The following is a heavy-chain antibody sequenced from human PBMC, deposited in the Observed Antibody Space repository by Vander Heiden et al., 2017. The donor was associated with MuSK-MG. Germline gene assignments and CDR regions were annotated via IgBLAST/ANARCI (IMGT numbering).Heavy chain of an antibody. CDR3: ATAHEEMATITYDY. CDR2: FDPEDGET. J-gene: IGHJ4*02. Sequence: QVQLAQSGAEVKKPGASVKVSCKVSGYTLTELSMHWVRQAPGKGLEWMGGFDPEDGETIYAQKVQGRVTMTEDTSTDTAYMELSSLRSEDTAVYYCATAHEEMATITYDYWGQGTLVTVSS. D-gene: IGHD5-12*01. V-gene: IGHV1-24*01. CDR1: GYTLTELS.